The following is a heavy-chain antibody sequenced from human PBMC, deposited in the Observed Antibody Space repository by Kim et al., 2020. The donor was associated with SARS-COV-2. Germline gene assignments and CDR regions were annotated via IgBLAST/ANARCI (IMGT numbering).Heavy chain of an antibody. D-gene: IGHD4-17*01. J-gene: IGHJ2*01. Sequence: AQKFQGRVTMTPDTSTNTVYMELMSLRSDDTAVYYCARAGYGDYGDWTFDLWGHGTLVTVSS. CDR3: ARAGYGDYGDWTFDL. V-gene: IGHV1-18*01.